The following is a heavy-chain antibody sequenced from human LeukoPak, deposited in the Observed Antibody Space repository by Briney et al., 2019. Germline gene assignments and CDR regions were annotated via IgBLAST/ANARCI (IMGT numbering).Heavy chain of an antibody. CDR3: ATDGVAVIWSRREIVAYALDI. J-gene: IGHJ3*02. V-gene: IGHV1-24*01. CDR1: GSTLTELS. D-gene: IGHD3-3*01. Sequence: ASVQVSCKVFGSTLTELSMHWVRQAPGKGLEWMGGFDPEDGETIYAQKFQGRVTMTEDTSTNTAYMELSSLRSEDTAVYYCATDGVAVIWSRREIVAYALDIWGQGTMVTVSS. CDR2: FDPEDGET.